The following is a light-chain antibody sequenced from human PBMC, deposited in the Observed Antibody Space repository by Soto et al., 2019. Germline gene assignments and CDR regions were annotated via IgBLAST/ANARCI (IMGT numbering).Light chain of an antibody. J-gene: IGLJ2*01. Sequence: QSALTQPASVSGAPGQSITISCTGTSSDVGGYNYVSWYQQHTGKAPKLMIYEVSNRPSGVSNLFSGSKSGNTASLTISGLEEEEEGYYCCSSDSRSSAVVFGGGTKLTVL. CDR3: SSDSRSSAVV. CDR1: SSDVGGYNY. CDR2: EVS. V-gene: IGLV2-14*01.